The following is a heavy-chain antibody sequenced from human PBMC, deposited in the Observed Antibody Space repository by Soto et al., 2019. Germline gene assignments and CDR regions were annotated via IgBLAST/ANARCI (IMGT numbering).Heavy chain of an antibody. D-gene: IGHD6-13*01. CDR1: GGTFSTYA. J-gene: IGHJ4*02. CDR3: ARGGSSSDY. Sequence: QVQLLQSGAEVKKPGSSVKVSCKAFGGTFSTYAVSWVRQAPGQGLEWVGGIIPSTGSTNHAHKFQGRVTITADESTREVYMELTRRRPDDTAVYYSARGGSSSDYWGQGTLVTVS. V-gene: IGHV1-69*12. CDR2: IIPSTGST.